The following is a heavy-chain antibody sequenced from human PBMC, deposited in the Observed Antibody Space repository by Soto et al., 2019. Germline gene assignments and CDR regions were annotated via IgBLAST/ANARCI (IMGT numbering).Heavy chain of an antibody. V-gene: IGHV4-31*03. CDR1: VGSISSGGYY. D-gene: IGHD2-15*01. CDR3: ASHIDATGDYYYYCMEF. Sequence: PWETLSLTCTFSVGSISSGGYYCSWIRQHPWKGLEWIGYIYYSGSTYYNPSLKSRVTISVDTSKNQFSLRLSSVTAADTAVYYCASHIDATGDYYYYCMEFLGQGTTDNVSS. CDR2: IYYSGST. J-gene: IGHJ6*01.